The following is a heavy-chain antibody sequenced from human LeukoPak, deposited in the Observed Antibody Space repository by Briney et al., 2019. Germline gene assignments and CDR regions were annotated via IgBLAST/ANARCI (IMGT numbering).Heavy chain of an antibody. CDR1: GYSLTTYE. Sequence: GGSLRLSCAASGYSLTTYEMNWVRQAPGKGLDWVSYISSSGDSIYYADSVKGRFTISRDNAKNSLSLQMNSLRAEDTAIYYCARDRRVGATWSVGAFDIWGQGTTVTVSS. D-gene: IGHD1-26*01. J-gene: IGHJ3*02. CDR3: ARDRRVGATWSVGAFDI. V-gene: IGHV3-48*03. CDR2: ISSSGDSI.